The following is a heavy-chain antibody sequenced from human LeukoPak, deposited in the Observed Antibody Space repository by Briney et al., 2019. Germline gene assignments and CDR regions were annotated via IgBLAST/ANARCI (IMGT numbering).Heavy chain of an antibody. J-gene: IGHJ2*01. CDR3: ARVGDHYHWDFDL. CDR2: LYSGADT. CDR1: GFSVGTKY. D-gene: IGHD3-10*01. Sequence: GGSLSLACEASGFSVGTKYMNWVRQAPGKGLEWLSILYSGADTYYADSVKGRFTISRDSSKNTLFLHMNGLRTDDTAIYYCARVGDHYHWDFDLWGRGTRVPASS. V-gene: IGHV3-53*01.